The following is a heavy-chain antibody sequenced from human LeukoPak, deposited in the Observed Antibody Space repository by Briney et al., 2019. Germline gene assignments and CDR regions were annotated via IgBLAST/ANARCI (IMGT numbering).Heavy chain of an antibody. CDR1: GGSISSSSYY. V-gene: IGHV4-39*01. Sequence: SETLSLTCTVSGGSISSSSYYWGWIRQPPGKGLEWIGSIYYSGSTYYNPSLKSRVTISVDTSKNQFSLTLDSVTAADTAVYHCARRVGGGIAAVGAFDIWGPGTMVTVSS. D-gene: IGHD6-13*01. CDR2: IYYSGST. CDR3: ARRVGGGIAAVGAFDI. J-gene: IGHJ3*02.